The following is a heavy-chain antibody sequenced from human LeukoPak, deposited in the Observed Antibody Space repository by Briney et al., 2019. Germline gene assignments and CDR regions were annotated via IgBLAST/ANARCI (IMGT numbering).Heavy chain of an antibody. D-gene: IGHD3-22*01. J-gene: IGHJ3*01. V-gene: IGHV4-39*01. CDR3: ARHRDFHDSSGYLPAFDV. Sequence: KPSETLSLTCIVSGDFISTSSDYWGWIRQPPGKGLEWIGSIYYTGSTHYKPSLRGRVTISVDTTNNQFSLRLSPVTAADTAMYYCARHRDFHDSSGYLPAFDVWGQGRLINVSS. CDR2: IYYTGST. CDR1: GDFISTSSDY.